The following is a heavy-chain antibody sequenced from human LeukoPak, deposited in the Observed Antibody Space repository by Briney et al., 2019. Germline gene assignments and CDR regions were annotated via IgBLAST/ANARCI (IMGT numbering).Heavy chain of an antibody. D-gene: IGHD3-9*01. J-gene: IGHJ3*02. Sequence: GGSLRLSCAASGFTFSSYAMSWVRQAPGKGLEWVSAISGSGGSTYYADSVKGRFTISRDNSKNTLYLQMNSLRAEDTAVYYCAKDRRFYDILTGYRMVRGGPDAFDIWGQGTMATVSS. CDR2: ISGSGGST. V-gene: IGHV3-23*01. CDR3: AKDRRFYDILTGYRMVRGGPDAFDI. CDR1: GFTFSSYA.